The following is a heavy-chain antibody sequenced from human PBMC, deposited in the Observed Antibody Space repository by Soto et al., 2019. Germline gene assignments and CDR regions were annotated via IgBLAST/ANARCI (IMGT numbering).Heavy chain of an antibody. CDR3: PRDCDGDGWEVVLAY. J-gene: IGHJ4*02. V-gene: IGHV1-46*03. CDR2: IDCRGGTT. Sequence: QVQLVQSGAEVKKPGATVKLSCKASGYTFTSSHMHWVRQVPGQGLEWMGVIDCRGGTTSYTQKFQGRVTMMTDASTSTVYMYLDSLRSDDTAVYYCPRDCDGDGWEVVLAYWGQGTLVTVSS. D-gene: IGHD2-21*01. CDR1: GYTFTSSH.